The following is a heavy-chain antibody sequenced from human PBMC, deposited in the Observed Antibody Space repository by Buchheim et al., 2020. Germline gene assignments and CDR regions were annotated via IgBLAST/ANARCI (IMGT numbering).Heavy chain of an antibody. CDR3: ARPENYDILTGYYARDY. Sequence: QVQLVQSGAEIKKPGASVKVSCKASGYTFTGYYMHWVRQAPGQGLEWMGWINPNSGGTNYAQKFQGRVTMTRDTSISTAYMGLSGLRSDGTAVYYWARPENYDILTGYYARDYWGQGTL. J-gene: IGHJ4*02. D-gene: IGHD3-9*01. CDR2: INPNSGGT. CDR1: GYTFTGYY. V-gene: IGHV1-2*02.